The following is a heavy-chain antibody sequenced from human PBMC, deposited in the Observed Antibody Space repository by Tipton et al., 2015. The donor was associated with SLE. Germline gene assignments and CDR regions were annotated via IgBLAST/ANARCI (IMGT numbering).Heavy chain of an antibody. CDR2: ISYDGGSK. V-gene: IGHV3-30*04. CDR3: ARSYCNTPSCFGGYNWLDS. D-gene: IGHD2/OR15-2a*01. J-gene: IGHJ5*01. Sequence: SLRLSCAASGFSFSIYAMHWVRQAPGKGLEWVAVISYDGGSKYYADSVKGRFTISRDNSKNTVSLQMNSLRVEDTAIYYCARSYCNTPSCFGGYNWLDSRGQGTLVTVPS. CDR1: GFSFSIYA.